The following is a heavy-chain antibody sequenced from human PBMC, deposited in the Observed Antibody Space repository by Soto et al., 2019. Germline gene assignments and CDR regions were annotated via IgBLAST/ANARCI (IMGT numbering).Heavy chain of an antibody. D-gene: IGHD3-3*01. CDR2: MNPNSGNT. CDR1: GYTFTSYD. J-gene: IGHJ6*03. V-gene: IGHV1-8*01. Sequence: ASVKVSCKASGYTFTSYDINWVRQATGQGLEWMGWMNPNSGNTGYAQKFQGRVTMTRNTSISTAYMELSSLRSEDTAVYYCARGYDFWSGYSDTDYYYYMDVWGKGTTVTVSS. CDR3: ARGYDFWSGYSDTDYYYYMDV.